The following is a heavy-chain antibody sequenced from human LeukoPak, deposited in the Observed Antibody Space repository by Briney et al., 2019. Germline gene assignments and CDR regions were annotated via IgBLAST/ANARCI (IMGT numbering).Heavy chain of an antibody. CDR1: GYSFTSYW. CDR3: ARHDSYDFWSGSTGRFDP. D-gene: IGHD3-3*01. CDR2: IYPGDSDT. J-gene: IGHJ5*02. Sequence: GESLKISCKGSGYSFTSYWIGWVRPMPGKGLEWMGIIYPGDSDTRYSPSFQGQVTISADKSISTAYLQWSSLKASDTAMYYCARHDSYDFWSGSTGRFDPWGQGTLVTVSS. V-gene: IGHV5-51*01.